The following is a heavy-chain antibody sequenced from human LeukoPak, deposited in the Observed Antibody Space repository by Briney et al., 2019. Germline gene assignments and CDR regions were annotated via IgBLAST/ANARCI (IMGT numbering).Heavy chain of an antibody. Sequence: GGSLRLSCAASGFTFSSYGMHWVRQAPGKGLEWVAFIRYDGSNKYYADSVKGRFTISRDNSKNTLYLQMNSLRAEDTAVYYCAKVLYYYDSSGYLYYFDYWGQGTLVTVSS. CDR2: IRYDGSNK. CDR1: GFTFSSYG. V-gene: IGHV3-30*02. CDR3: AKVLYYYDSSGYLYYFDY. J-gene: IGHJ4*02. D-gene: IGHD3-22*01.